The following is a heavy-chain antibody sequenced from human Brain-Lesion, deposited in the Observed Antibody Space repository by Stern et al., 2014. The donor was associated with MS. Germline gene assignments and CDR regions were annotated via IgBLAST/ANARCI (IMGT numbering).Heavy chain of an antibody. CDR3: ARRGFYGGADDYYVDY. CDR2: IIPIFGTS. J-gene: IGHJ4*02. D-gene: IGHD4-23*01. V-gene: IGHV1-69*06. Sequence: QVQLVQSGAEVKKPGSSMKVSCKASGDTFNNYALNWVRQAPGQGLEWMGGIIPIFGTSNYAQKFQGRVTITADKSTSTAYMELSSLRSEDTAVYYCARRGFYGGADDYYVDYWGQGTLVTVSS. CDR1: GDTFNNYA.